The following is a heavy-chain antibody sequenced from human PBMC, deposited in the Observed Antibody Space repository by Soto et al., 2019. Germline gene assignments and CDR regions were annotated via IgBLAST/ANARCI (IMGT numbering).Heavy chain of an antibody. CDR1: DGSISIGAYY. J-gene: IGHJ3*02. CDR3: ATTNSERYCNNGVCYRDAFDI. CDR2: ITYSGST. D-gene: IGHD2-8*01. V-gene: IGHV4-31*03. Sequence: SETLSLTCTVSDGSISIGAYYWSRIRPHPGKGLEWIGYITYSGSTYYNPSLKSRVTISVDTSKNQFSLKLSSVTAADTAVYYCATTNSERYCNNGVCYRDAFDIWGQGTMVTVS.